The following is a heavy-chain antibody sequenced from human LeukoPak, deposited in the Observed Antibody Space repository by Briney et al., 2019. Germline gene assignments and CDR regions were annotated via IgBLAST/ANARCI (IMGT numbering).Heavy chain of an antibody. CDR3: AKDRASAGVSGLFHS. V-gene: IGHV3-30*18. D-gene: IGHD5/OR15-5a*01. J-gene: IGHJ4*02. CDR1: GFTFTSSA. CDR2: ISNGGRV. Sequence: GGSLRVSCAASGFTFTSSAIHWVRQAPGKGLEWVAVISNGGRVYADSVKGRFTVTRDNSKNTVHLQMDSLRTDDTALYYCAKDRASAGVSGLFHSCGQGTLVTVSS.